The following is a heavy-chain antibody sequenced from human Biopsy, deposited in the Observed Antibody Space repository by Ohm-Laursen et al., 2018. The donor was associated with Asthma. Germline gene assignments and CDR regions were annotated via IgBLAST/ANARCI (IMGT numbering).Heavy chain of an antibody. Sequence: GTLSLTCSVYGGSFSSNYWSWIRQTPGKGLEWLGESTQGGGTTFNPSLKSRVTISIDSSKSQLSLKVRSVTAADTAVYYCARGPEWNGLDVWGQGTTVTVSS. CDR1: GGSFSSNY. J-gene: IGHJ6*02. CDR3: ARGPEWNGLDV. D-gene: IGHD3-3*01. CDR2: STQGGGT. V-gene: IGHV4-34*01.